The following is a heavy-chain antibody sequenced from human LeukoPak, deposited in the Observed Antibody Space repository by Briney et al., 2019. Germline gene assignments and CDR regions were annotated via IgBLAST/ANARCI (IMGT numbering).Heavy chain of an antibody. J-gene: IGHJ4*02. CDR3: ARVRSSQYYYDSSGYSPFDY. V-gene: IGHV4-34*01. Sequence: SETLSLTCAVYGGSFSGYYWSWIRQPPGKGLEWIGEINHSGSTNYNPSLKSRVTISVDTSKNQFSLKLSSVTAADTAVYYCARVRSSQYYYDSSGYSPFDYWGQGTLVTVSS. CDR1: GGSFSGYY. D-gene: IGHD3-22*01. CDR2: INHSGST.